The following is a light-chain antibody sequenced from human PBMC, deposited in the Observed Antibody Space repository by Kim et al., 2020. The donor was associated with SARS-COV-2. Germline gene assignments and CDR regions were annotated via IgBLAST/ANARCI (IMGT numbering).Light chain of an antibody. CDR1: QSVSSY. J-gene: IGKJ4*01. CDR3: QQRNNWPLT. V-gene: IGKV3-11*01. CDR2: DAS. Sequence: SLSPGERATRSCRASQSVSSYLAWYQQKPGQAPRLLMYDASNRATGIPARFSGSGSGTDFTLTISSLEPEDFGVYYCQQRNNWPLTFGGGTKVEI.